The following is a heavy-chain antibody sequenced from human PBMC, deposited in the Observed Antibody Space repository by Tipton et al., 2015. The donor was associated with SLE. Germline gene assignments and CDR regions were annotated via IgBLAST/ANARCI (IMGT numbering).Heavy chain of an antibody. CDR1: GGSISSYY. D-gene: IGHD6-19*01. V-gene: IGHV4-59*12. Sequence: TLSLTCTVSGGSISSYYWSWIRQPPGKGLEWIGSIYYSGSTYYNPSLKSRVTISVDTSKNQFSLKLSSVTAADTAVYYCARVSGWYQYAFDIWGQGTMVTVSS. CDR3: ARVSGWYQYAFDI. J-gene: IGHJ3*02. CDR2: IYYSGST.